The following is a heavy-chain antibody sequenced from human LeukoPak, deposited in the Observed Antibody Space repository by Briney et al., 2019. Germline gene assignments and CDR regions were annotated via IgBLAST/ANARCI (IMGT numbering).Heavy chain of an antibody. V-gene: IGHV3-21*01. CDR3: ARDTRGESDY. Sequence: GGSLRLSCAASGFTFSSYSMNWVRQAPGKGLEWVSSISSSSSYIYYADSVKGRFTISRDNAKNSLYLQMNSLWAEDTAMYYCARDTRGESDYWGHGTLVTVSS. CDR2: ISSSSSYI. CDR1: GFTFSSYS. D-gene: IGHD2-2*01. J-gene: IGHJ4*01.